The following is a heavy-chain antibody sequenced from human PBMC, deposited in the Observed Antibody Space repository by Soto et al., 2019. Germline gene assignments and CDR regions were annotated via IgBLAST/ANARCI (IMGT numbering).Heavy chain of an antibody. CDR1: GYTFTGYY. V-gene: IGHV1-2*02. Sequence: ASVKVSCKASGYTFTGYYMHWVRQAPGQGLEWMGWINPNSGGTNYAQKFQGRVTMTRDTSISTAYMELSRLRSDDTAVYYCARAFYFWSGGRYYYYGMDVCGQGTTVTVSS. CDR3: ARAFYFWSGGRYYYYGMDV. D-gene: IGHD3-3*01. CDR2: INPNSGGT. J-gene: IGHJ6*02.